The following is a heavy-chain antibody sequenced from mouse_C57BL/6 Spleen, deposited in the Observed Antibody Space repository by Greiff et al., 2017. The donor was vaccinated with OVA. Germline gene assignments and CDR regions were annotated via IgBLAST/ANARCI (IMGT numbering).Heavy chain of an antibody. V-gene: IGHV1-76*01. J-gene: IGHJ2*01. CDR2: IYPGSGNT. Sequence: QVQLQQSGAELVRPGASVKLSCKASGYTFTDYYINWVKQRPGQGLEWIARIYPGSGNTYYNEKFKGKATLTAEKSSSTAYMQLSSLTSEDSAVYCWARAKGDYWGQGTTLTVSS. CDR3: ARAKGDY. CDR1: GYTFTDYY.